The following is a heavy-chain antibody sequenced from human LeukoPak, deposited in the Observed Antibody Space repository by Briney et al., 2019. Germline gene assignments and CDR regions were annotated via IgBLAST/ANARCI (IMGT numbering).Heavy chain of an antibody. CDR3: ARSGYCGGDCYFADY. V-gene: IGHV1-69*13. CDR2: IIPIFGTA. CDR1: GGTFSSYA. J-gene: IGHJ4*02. Sequence: SVKVSCTASGGTFSSYAISWVRQAPGQGLEWMGGIIPIFGTANYAQKFQGRVTITADESTSTAYMELSSLRSEDTAVYYCARSGYCGGDCYFADYWGQGTLVTVSS. D-gene: IGHD2-21*02.